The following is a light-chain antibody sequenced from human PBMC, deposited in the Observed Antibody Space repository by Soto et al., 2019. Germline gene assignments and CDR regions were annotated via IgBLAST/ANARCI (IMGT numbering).Light chain of an antibody. CDR3: QQYNNWPPWR. J-gene: IGKJ1*01. CDR2: GAS. Sequence: EIVMTQSPATLSVSPGERATLSCRASQSVSSNLAWYQQKPGQAPRLLIYGASTRATGIPARFSGSGSGTEFTLTISSLQSEDFAVYYGQQYNNWPPWRFGQGTKVEIK. CDR1: QSVSSN. V-gene: IGKV3-15*01.